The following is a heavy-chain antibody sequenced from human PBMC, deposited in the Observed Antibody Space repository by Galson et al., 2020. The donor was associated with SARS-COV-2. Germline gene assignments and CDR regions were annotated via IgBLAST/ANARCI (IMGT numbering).Heavy chain of an antibody. V-gene: IGHV4-59*08. Sequence: LTCTVSGGSISSYYWSWIRQPPGKGLEWIGYIYYSGSTNYNPSLKSRVTISVDTSKNQFSLKLSSVTAADTAVYYCARRGLGYCSSTSCSEGFDYWGQGTLVTVSS. J-gene: IGHJ4*02. D-gene: IGHD2-2*01. CDR3: ARRGLGYCSSTSCSEGFDY. CDR1: GGSISSYY. CDR2: IYYSGST.